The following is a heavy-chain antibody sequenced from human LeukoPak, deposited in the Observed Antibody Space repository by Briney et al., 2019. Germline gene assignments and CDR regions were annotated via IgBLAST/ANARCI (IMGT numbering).Heavy chain of an antibody. D-gene: IGHD3-22*01. V-gene: IGHV1-46*01. CDR2: INPSGGST. CDR3: ARLRSLGYDSSGYYYFDY. Sequence: ASVKVSFTASGYTFTIYYMHWVRQAPGQGLEWMGIINPSGGSTSYAQKFQGRVTMTRDMSTSTVYMELSSLRSEDTAVYYCARLRSLGYDSSGYYYFDYWGQGTLVTVSS. J-gene: IGHJ4*02. CDR1: GYTFTIYY.